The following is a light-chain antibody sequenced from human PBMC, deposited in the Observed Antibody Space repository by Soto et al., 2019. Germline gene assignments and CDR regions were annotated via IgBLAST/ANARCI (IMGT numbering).Light chain of an antibody. CDR1: QSVSSSY. CDR3: QQYGSSPLT. CDR2: GAS. V-gene: IGKV3-20*01. Sequence: EIVLTQSPGTLSLSPGERATLSCRASQSVSSSYLAWYQQKPGQAPRLLIYGASSRATGIPDRFSGSGSGTDFTLTISRLETEDFAVYYCQQYGSSPLTFGGRTKVEIK. J-gene: IGKJ4*01.